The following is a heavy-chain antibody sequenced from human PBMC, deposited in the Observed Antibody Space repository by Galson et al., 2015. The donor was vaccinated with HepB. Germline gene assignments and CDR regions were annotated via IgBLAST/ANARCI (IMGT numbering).Heavy chain of an antibody. CDR3: AAWSLGNYYFDY. J-gene: IGHJ4*02. CDR1: GFTFSNSP. V-gene: IGHV3-21*01. D-gene: IGHD2-15*01. Sequence: SLRLSCAASGFTFSNSPMNWVRQAPGKGLEWVSSITGSATYIYYADSVKGRFTISRDNAKNSLYLQMNSLRAEDTAMYYCAAWSLGNYYFDYWGQGTLVTVSS. CDR2: ITGSATYI.